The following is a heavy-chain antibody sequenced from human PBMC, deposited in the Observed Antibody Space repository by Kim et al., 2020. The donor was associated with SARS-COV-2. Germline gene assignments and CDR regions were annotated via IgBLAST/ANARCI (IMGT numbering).Heavy chain of an antibody. J-gene: IGHJ4*02. CDR2: ISSSSSYI. CDR3: ARDMGGRWLQNRGGLDY. D-gene: IGHD5-12*01. Sequence: GGSLRLSCAASGFTFSSYSMNWVRQAPGKGLEWVSSISSSSSYIYYADSVKGRFTISRDNAKNSLYLQMNSLRAEDTAVYYCARDMGGRWLQNRGGLDYWGQGTLVTVSS. CDR1: GFTFSSYS. V-gene: IGHV3-21*01.